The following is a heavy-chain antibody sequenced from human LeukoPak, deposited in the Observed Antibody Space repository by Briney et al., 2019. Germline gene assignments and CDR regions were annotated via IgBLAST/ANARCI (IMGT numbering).Heavy chain of an antibody. V-gene: IGHV4-30-2*01. J-gene: IGHJ5*02. CDR1: GGSISSGGYY. CDR2: IYHSGST. CDR3: AREVPLFGVVIPNWFDP. D-gene: IGHD3-3*01. Sequence: SQTLSLTCTVSGGSISSGGYYWSWIRQPPGKGLEWIGYIYHSGSTYYNPSLKSRVTISVDRSKNQFSLKLSSVTAADTAVYYCAREVPLFGVVIPNWFDPWGQGTLVTVSS.